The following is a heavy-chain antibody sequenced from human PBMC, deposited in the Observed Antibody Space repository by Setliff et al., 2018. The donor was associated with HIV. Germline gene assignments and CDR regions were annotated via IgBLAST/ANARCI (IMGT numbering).Heavy chain of an antibody. CDR2: IRSKAYGGTT. Sequence: LRLSCTASGFTFGDYAMSWVRQAPGKGLEWVGFIRSKAYGGTTEYAASVKGRFTISRDDSKSIAYLQMNSLKTEDTAVYYCTRDRPYSSGWYRLDYWGQGTLVTVSS. CDR3: TRDRPYSSGWYRLDY. V-gene: IGHV3-49*04. CDR1: GFTFGDYA. D-gene: IGHD6-19*01. J-gene: IGHJ4*02.